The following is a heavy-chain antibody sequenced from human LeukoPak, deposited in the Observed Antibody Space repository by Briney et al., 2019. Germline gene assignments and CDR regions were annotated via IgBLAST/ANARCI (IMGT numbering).Heavy chain of an antibody. Sequence: GGSLRLSCAASGFIVSSNFMSWVRQAPGKGLECVSLINSGGTTYYADSVKGRFTISRDDSKNTLYLQMNSLRAEDTAMYYCATGRGDNWGQGTLVTVSS. V-gene: IGHV3-53*01. CDR2: INSGGTT. CDR3: ATGRGDN. J-gene: IGHJ4*02. D-gene: IGHD3-16*01. CDR1: GFIVSSNF.